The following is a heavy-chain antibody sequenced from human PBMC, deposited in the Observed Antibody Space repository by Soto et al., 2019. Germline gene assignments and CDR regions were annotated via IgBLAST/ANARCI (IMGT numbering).Heavy chain of an antibody. D-gene: IGHD3-10*01. CDR2: ISHDGENQ. CDR1: GFSFSHYA. V-gene: IGHV3-30*04. Sequence: GGSLRLSCAASGFSFSHYAMHWVRQPPGKGLEWVALISHDGENQYFTDSVRGRFTISRDNSKTAVYLEMNDLRLDDTATYYCVSPHSESSNAFDLWGQGTLVTVSS. J-gene: IGHJ5*02. CDR3: VSPHSESSNAFDL.